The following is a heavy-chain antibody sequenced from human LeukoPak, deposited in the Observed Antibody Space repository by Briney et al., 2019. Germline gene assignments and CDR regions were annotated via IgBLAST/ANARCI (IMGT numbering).Heavy chain of an antibody. CDR2: IYYSGTV. V-gene: IGHV4-59*08. CDR3: ARLGSYFDY. J-gene: IGHJ4*02. Sequence: SETLSLTCSVSGGSINSYYWSWIRQPPGKGLQWIGYIYYSGTVNYNPSLKSRVTISVDTSKNQFSLNLSSVTAADTAVYYCARLGSYFDYWGQGTLVTVSS. CDR1: GGSINSYY.